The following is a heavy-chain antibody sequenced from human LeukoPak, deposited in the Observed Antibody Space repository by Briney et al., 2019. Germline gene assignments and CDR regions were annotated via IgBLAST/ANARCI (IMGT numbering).Heavy chain of an antibody. J-gene: IGHJ4*02. V-gene: IGHV4-59*01. CDR3: ARRDSSTKTFDY. Sequence: SETLSLTCTVSGGSISSYYWSWIRQPPGKGLEWIGYISYSGNTNYNPSLKSRVTISVDTSKNQFSLKLSSVTAADTAVYYCARRDSSTKTFDYWGQGTLVTVSS. CDR2: ISYSGNT. D-gene: IGHD3-22*01. CDR1: GGSISSYY.